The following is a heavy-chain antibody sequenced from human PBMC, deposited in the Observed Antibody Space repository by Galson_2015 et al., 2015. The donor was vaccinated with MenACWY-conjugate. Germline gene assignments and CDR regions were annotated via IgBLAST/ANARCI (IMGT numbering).Heavy chain of an antibody. CDR1: GFTFSTYW. J-gene: IGHJ3*02. CDR3: ARVPTYYYGSGSYRNAFDI. D-gene: IGHD3-10*01. CDR2: INSDGSST. V-gene: IGHV3-74*01. Sequence: SLRLSCAASGFTFSTYWMHWVRQAPGKGLVWVSRINSDGSSTNYADSVKGRFTISRENAKNTLYLQMNGLRAEDTAVYYCARVPTYYYGSGSYRNAFDIWGQGTMVTVSS.